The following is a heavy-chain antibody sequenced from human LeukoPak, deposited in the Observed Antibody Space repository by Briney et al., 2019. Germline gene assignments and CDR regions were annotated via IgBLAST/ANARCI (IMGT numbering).Heavy chain of an antibody. J-gene: IGHJ3*02. V-gene: IGHV4-39*01. CDR3: ARHLPPIYGSDAFDI. CDR2: IYYSGST. Sequence: SETLSLTCTVSGGSISSSSYYWGWNRQPPGKGLEWIGSIYYSGSTYYNPSLKSRVTISVDTSKNQFSLKLSSVTAADTAVYYCARHLPPIYGSDAFDIWGQGTMVTVSS. D-gene: IGHD3-10*01. CDR1: GGSISSSSYY.